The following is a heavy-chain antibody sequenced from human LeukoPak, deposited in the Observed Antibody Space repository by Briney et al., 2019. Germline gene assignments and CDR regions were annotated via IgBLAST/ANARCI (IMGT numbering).Heavy chain of an antibody. D-gene: IGHD3-10*01. CDR3: ARVDHLYGSGSYDY. Sequence: ASVKCSCRASGYSFTNYPLNWVRQAPGHGPEWMGWINTNTGNPTYAQGFTGRFVFSLDTSVSTAYLQISSLKAEDTAVYYCARVDHLYGSGSYDYWGQGTLVTVSS. J-gene: IGHJ4*02. CDR1: GYSFTNYP. V-gene: IGHV7-4-1*02. CDR2: INTNTGNP.